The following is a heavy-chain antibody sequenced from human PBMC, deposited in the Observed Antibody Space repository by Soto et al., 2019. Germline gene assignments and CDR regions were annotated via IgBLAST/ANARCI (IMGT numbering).Heavy chain of an antibody. Sequence: QPGGSLRLSCEASGFTFSTYAMTWVRQAPGKGLEWVSSVRDSGANTYYAESVKGRFTVSRDNSKSTVYLQMSSLRGNDTALYFCARSRRTYGDYYDLWGQGTVVTVSS. CDR2: VRDSGANT. CDR3: ARSRRTYGDYYDL. D-gene: IGHD4-17*01. V-gene: IGHV3-23*01. J-gene: IGHJ4*02. CDR1: GFTFSTYA.